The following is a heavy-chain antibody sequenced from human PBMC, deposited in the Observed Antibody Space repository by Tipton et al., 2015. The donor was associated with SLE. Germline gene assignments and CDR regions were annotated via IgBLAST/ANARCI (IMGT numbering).Heavy chain of an antibody. CDR1: GFTFSSYG. J-gene: IGHJ3*02. CDR2: ISSSSSTI. D-gene: IGHD3-22*01. Sequence: SLRLSCAASGFTFSSYGMHWVRQAPGKGLEWVSYISSSSSTIYYADSVKGRFTISRDNSKNTLYLQMNSLRAEDTAVYYCAKDRGYDSSGYRRGAFDIWGQGTMVTVSS. CDR3: AKDRGYDSSGYRRGAFDI. V-gene: IGHV3-48*01.